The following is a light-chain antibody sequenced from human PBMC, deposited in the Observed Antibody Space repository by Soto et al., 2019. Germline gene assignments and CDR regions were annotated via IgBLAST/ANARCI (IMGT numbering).Light chain of an antibody. Sequence: DIELTQSPSSLPASVGDRVTLTCRASQRIDTYLNWYQQKPGKAPKLLIFAASRLHTGVPSRFSGGGSGTDFTLTISSLQPEDFATYYCQQSYSILTFGGGTKLEI. CDR3: QQSYSILT. CDR2: AAS. CDR1: QRIDTY. J-gene: IGKJ4*01. V-gene: IGKV1-39*01.